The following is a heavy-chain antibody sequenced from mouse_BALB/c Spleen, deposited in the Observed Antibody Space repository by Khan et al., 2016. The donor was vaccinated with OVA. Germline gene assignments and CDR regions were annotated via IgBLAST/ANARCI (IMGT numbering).Heavy chain of an antibody. CDR2: ISYSGNT. J-gene: IGHJ2*02. Sequence: EVELVESGPGLVKPSQSLSLTCTVTGYSITSDYAWNWIRQFPGNKLEWMGFISYSGNTKYNSSLKSRFSITRDTSKNPFFLQLNSVTTEDTATYYCARVYGGDFDYWGQGTSLTVSS. CDR3: ARVYGGDFDY. CDR1: GYSITSDYA. D-gene: IGHD1-1*01. V-gene: IGHV3-2*02.